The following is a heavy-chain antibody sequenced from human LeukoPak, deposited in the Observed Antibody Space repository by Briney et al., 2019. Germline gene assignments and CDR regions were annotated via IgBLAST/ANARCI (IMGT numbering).Heavy chain of an antibody. J-gene: IGHJ2*01. V-gene: IGHV3-30*02. CDR1: AFTFSSYG. CDR3: ARVGGSYYKWYFDL. D-gene: IGHD1-26*01. Sequence: GGSLRLSCAASAFTFSSYGMHWVRQAPGKGLEWVAYIQYDRTNEQYAHSVKGRFRISRDNSNNILYLQMNSLRTEDTAVYYCARVGGSYYKWYFDLWGRGTLVTVSS. CDR2: IQYDRTNE.